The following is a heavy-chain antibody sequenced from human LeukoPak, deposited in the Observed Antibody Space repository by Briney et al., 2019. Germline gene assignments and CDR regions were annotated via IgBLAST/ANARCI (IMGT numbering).Heavy chain of an antibody. Sequence: SQTLSLTCAISGDSVSSNSAACNWIRQSPSRGLEWLGRTYYRSKWYNDYAVSVKSRITINPDTSKNQFSLQLNSVTPEDTAVYYCARSVSHSSGWYPNWFDPWGQGTLVTVSS. CDR1: GDSVSSNSAA. CDR3: ARSVSHSSGWYPNWFDP. V-gene: IGHV6-1*01. CDR2: TYYRSKWYN. J-gene: IGHJ5*02. D-gene: IGHD6-19*01.